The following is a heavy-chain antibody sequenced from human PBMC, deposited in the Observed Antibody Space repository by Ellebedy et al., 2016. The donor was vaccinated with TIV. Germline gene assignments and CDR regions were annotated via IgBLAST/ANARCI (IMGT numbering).Heavy chain of an antibody. Sequence: GESLKISXAASGFTFSDHYMDWVRQAPGKGLEWVGRTRNKAKSYTTEYAASVKDRFTISRDDSKNSLYLQMNSLKTEDTAVYYCARVAVTGLAVDYWGQGNLVTVSS. D-gene: IGHD6-19*01. CDR1: GFTFSDHY. CDR2: TRNKAKSYTT. V-gene: IGHV3-72*01. CDR3: ARVAVTGLAVDY. J-gene: IGHJ4*02.